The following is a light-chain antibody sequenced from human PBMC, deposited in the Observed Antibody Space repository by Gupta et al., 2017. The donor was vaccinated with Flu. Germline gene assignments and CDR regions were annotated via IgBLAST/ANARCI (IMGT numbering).Light chain of an antibody. CDR2: AS. V-gene: IGKV3-20*01. J-gene: IGKJ1*01. Sequence: EIISTPSPGTPSASPGGSAILPCRSSQPAASYYLAWYQHQPGQPPRLLNSASSRAPGIPVRFSGGGSGTDFTLTIARLEPEDFAVYCSQQYGSVPRTFGQGTRVEI. CDR3: QQYGSVPRT. CDR1: QPAASYY.